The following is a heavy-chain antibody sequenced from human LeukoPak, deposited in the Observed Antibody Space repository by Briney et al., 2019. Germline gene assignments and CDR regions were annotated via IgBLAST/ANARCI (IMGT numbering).Heavy chain of an antibody. Sequence: PGRSLRLSCAASGFTFSSYAMHWVRQAPGKGLEWVAVISYDGSNKYYADSVKGRFTISRDNSKNTLYLQMNSLRAEDTAVYYCARLKRSRYNWNDVHNWFDPWGQGTLVTVSS. CDR2: ISYDGSNK. J-gene: IGHJ5*02. V-gene: IGHV3-30*04. CDR3: ARLKRSRYNWNDVHNWFDP. D-gene: IGHD1-1*01. CDR1: GFTFSSYA.